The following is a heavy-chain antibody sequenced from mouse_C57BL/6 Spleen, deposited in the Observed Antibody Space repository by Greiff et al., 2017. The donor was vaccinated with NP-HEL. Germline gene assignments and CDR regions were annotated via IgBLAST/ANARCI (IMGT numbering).Heavy chain of an antibody. Sequence: QVQLKQPGAELVKPGASVKLSCKASGYTFTSYWMQWVKQRPGQGLEWIGEIDPSDSYTNYNQKFKGKATLTVDTSSSTAYMQLSSLTSEDSAVYYCARVTRAWFAYWGQGTLVTVSA. CDR2: IDPSDSYT. CDR3: ARVTRAWFAY. CDR1: GYTFTSYW. D-gene: IGHD2-2*01. J-gene: IGHJ3*01. V-gene: IGHV1-50*01.